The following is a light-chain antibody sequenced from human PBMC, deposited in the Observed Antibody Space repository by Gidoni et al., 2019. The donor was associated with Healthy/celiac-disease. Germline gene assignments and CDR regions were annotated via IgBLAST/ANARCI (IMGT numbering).Light chain of an antibody. Sequence: VLTQSPGTLSLSPGERATLSCRASQSVSSSYLAWYQQKPGQAPRLLIYGASSRATGIPDRFSGSGSGTDFTLTISRLEPEDFAVYYCQQYGSSPLAFGQGTKVEIK. J-gene: IGKJ1*01. V-gene: IGKV3-20*01. CDR1: QSVSSSY. CDR3: QQYGSSPLA. CDR2: GAS.